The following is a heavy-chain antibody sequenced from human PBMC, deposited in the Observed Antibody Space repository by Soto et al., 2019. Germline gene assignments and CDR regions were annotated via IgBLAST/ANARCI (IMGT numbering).Heavy chain of an antibody. Sequence: SVKVSCKASGFTFTSSAVQWVRQARGQRLEWIGWIVVGSGNTNYAQKLQGRVTMTTDTSTSTAYMELRSLRSDDTAVYYCARERYCSSSLFDYWGQGTMVTVSS. CDR3: ARERYCSSSLFDY. J-gene: IGHJ4*02. D-gene: IGHD2-2*01. V-gene: IGHV1-58*01. CDR2: IVVGSGNT. CDR1: GFTFTSSA.